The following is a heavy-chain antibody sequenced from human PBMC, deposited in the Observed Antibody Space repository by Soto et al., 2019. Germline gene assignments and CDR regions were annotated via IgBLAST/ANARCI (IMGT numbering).Heavy chain of an antibody. CDR3: AREDYYDTGYYVV. Sequence: LSLTCTFSGRSMSGYYWSWIRQPAGERLEWIGRIYTSGTTDFNPSLKGRVTMSVDTSKNQFSLKLTSVTAADTALYYCAREDYYDTGYYVVWGQGTQVTVSS. D-gene: IGHD3-9*01. CDR2: IYTSGTT. V-gene: IGHV4-4*07. J-gene: IGHJ4*02. CDR1: GRSMSGYY.